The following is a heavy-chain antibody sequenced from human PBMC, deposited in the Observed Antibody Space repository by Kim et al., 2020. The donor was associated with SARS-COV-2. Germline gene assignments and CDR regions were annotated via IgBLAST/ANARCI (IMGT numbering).Heavy chain of an antibody. D-gene: IGHD3-16*01. V-gene: IGHV4-61*02. J-gene: IGHJ4*02. CDR1: GGSISSGSYY. CDR2: IYTSGST. Sequence: SETLSLTCTVSGGSISSGSYYWSWIRQPAGKGLEWIGRIYTSGSTNYNPSLKSRVTISVDTSKNQFSLKLSSVTAADTAVYYCARGGRATIDYWGQGTLVTVSS. CDR3: ARGGRATIDY.